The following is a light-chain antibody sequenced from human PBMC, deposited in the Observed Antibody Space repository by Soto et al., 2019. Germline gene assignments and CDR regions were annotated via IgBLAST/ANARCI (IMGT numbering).Light chain of an antibody. CDR1: QSVSTN. CDR3: QEYNNWPPWT. V-gene: IGKV3-15*01. CDR2: GAS. J-gene: IGKJ1*01. Sequence: IVMTQSPATLSVSPGERATLSCRASQSVSTNLAWYQHKPGQAPRLLIHGASTRATGIPARFSGSGSGTEVPHTISTLQSEAFAVEYGQEYNNWPPWTLAQGTKVEIK.